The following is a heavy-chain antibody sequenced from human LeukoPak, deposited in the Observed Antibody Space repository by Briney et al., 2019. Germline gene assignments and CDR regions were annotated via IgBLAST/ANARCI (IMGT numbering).Heavy chain of an antibody. J-gene: IGHJ4*02. CDR3: ARGGTYRLSALDY. CDR2: IHGDAVTT. V-gene: IGHV3-74*01. Sequence: GALRLSCAASGFTFSTYWLYWVRQAAGKGLVWVSRIHGDAVTTAYADSMKGRFTISRDNAKNTLYLQMNSLRVEDTAVYYCARGGTYRLSALDYWGQGTLVTVSS. CDR1: GFTFSTYW. D-gene: IGHD3-16*02.